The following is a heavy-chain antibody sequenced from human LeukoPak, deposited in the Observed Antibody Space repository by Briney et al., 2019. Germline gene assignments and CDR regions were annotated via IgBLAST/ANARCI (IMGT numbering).Heavy chain of an antibody. CDR3: ARHRGKLGYCTNGVCLDWFDP. Sequence: SETLSLTCAVYGGSFSGYYWNWIRQPPGKGLEWIGSIYYSGSTYYNPSLKSRVTISVDTSKNQFSLKLSSVTAADTAVYYCARHRGKLGYCTNGVCLDWFDPWGQGTLVTVSS. D-gene: IGHD2-8*01. CDR2: IYYSGST. CDR1: GGSFSGYY. J-gene: IGHJ5*02. V-gene: IGHV4-34*01.